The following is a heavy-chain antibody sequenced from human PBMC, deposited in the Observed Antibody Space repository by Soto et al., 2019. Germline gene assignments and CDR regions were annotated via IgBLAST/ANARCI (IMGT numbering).Heavy chain of an antibody. J-gene: IGHJ3*02. CDR2: INHSGST. CDR3: ARAPAYYYVYDAFDI. D-gene: IGHD3-10*02. V-gene: IGHV4-34*01. Sequence: QVQLQQWGAGLLKPSETLSLTCAVYGGSFSGYYWSWIRQPPGKGLEWIGEINHSGSTNYNPSLKSRVTISGDTSKNQFYLKLSSVTAADTAVYYCARAPAYYYVYDAFDIWGQGTMVTVSS. CDR1: GGSFSGYY.